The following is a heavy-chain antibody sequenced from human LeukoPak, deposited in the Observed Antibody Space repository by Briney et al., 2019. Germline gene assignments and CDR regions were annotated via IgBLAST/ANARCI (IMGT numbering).Heavy chain of an antibody. J-gene: IGHJ6*03. D-gene: IGHD3-22*01. CDR2: VIPIFGTA. CDR1: GGTFFSYA. Sequence: ASVEVSCHASGGTFFSYAISWVRQAPGQGGEWMGGVIPIFGTANYAQKFQGRVTITTDESTSTAYMELSSLRSEDTALYYCARGDKDYDSSGFYDYYYMDVWGKGTTVTVSS. V-gene: IGHV1-69*05. CDR3: ARGDKDYDSSGFYDYYYMDV.